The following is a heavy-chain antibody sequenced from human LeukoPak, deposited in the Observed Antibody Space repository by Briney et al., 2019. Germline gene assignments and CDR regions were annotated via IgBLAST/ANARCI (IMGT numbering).Heavy chain of an antibody. D-gene: IGHD3-22*01. CDR3: AKSNGYGLIDI. CDR1: GGSFSGYY. Sequence: SETLSLTCAVYGGSFSGYYWSWIRQPPGKGLEWIGEINHSGSTNYNPSLKSRVTISLDTSRNQFSLKLNSVTAADTAVYYCAKSNGYGLIDIWGQGAMVTVSS. V-gene: IGHV4-34*01. J-gene: IGHJ3*02. CDR2: INHSGST.